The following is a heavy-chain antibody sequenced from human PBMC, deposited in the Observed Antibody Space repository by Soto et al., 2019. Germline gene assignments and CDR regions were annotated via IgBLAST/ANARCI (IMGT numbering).Heavy chain of an antibody. D-gene: IGHD2-21*02. CDR3: ARAGYCGPGCYYYFDY. V-gene: IGHV3-7*01. Sequence: LRLSCAVSGFTFGSYWMNWARLIPGKGLEWVAYIKPDGSATYYVDSVKGRFTISRDNAKNSLYLQMNSLRVEDTSVYYCARAGYCGPGCYYYFDYWGQGTLVTVSS. J-gene: IGHJ4*02. CDR1: GFTFGSYW. CDR2: IKPDGSAT.